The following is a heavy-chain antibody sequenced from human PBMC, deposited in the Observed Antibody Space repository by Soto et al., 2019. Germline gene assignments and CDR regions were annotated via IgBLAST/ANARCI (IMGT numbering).Heavy chain of an antibody. D-gene: IGHD6-19*01. Sequence: QVQLQESGPGLVKPSETLSLTCTVSGGSVSSGSYYWGWIRQPPGKGLEWIGYIYHSGSTNYNPYLKSRVTISVDTAKSRFSLSLTSVTAADTAVYYCARLSAAWFDPWSQGTLVTVAS. J-gene: IGHJ5*02. CDR1: GGSVSSGSYY. CDR3: ARLSAAWFDP. CDR2: IYHSGST. V-gene: IGHV4-61*01.